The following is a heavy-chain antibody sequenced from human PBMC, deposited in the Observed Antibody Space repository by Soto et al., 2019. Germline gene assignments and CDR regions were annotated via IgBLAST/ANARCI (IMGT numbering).Heavy chain of an antibody. CDR2: IYYSGST. CDR3: ARHYSSGSRNWFDP. D-gene: IGHD6-19*01. V-gene: IGHV4-39*01. Sequence: PSETLSLTCSVSGGSINSSSYFWGWVRQPPGKGLEWIGSIYYSGSTYYNPSLRSRVTISVDTSKNQFSLKLSSVTAADTAVFYCARHYSSGSRNWFDPWGQGTLGTSPQ. CDR1: GGSINSSSYF. J-gene: IGHJ5*02.